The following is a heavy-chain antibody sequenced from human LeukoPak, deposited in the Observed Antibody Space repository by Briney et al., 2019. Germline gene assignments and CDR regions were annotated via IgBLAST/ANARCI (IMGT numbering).Heavy chain of an antibody. V-gene: IGHV3-30-3*01. CDR3: ARVWDCSSTSCYARYYYYGMDV. CDR1: GFTFSDYN. J-gene: IGHJ6*02. D-gene: IGHD2-2*01. Sequence: PGGSLRLSCAASGFTFSDYNMSWIRQAPGKGLEWVAVISYDGSNKYYADSVKGRFTISRDNSKNTLYLQMNSLRAEDTAVYYCARVWDCSSTSCYARYYYYGMDVWGQGTTVTVSS. CDR2: ISYDGSNK.